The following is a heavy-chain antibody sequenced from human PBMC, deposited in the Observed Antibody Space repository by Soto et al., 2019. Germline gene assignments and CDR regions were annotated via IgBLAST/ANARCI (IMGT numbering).Heavy chain of an antibody. D-gene: IGHD3-22*01. J-gene: IGHJ4*02. CDR2: ISSSSSYI. V-gene: IGHV3-21*01. Sequence: EVQLVESGGGLVKPGGSLRLSCAASGFTFSSYSMNWVRQAPGKGLEWVSSISSSSSYIYYADSVKGRFTISRDNAKNSLELQKNRLRAEDTAVYFCAKEGRRAVVTYDSSGWIYYRGQGTLVTVSS. CDR3: AKEGRRAVVTYDSSGWIYY. CDR1: GFTFSSYS.